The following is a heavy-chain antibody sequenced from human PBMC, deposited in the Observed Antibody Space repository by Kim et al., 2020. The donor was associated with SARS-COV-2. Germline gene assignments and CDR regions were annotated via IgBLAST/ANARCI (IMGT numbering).Heavy chain of an antibody. CDR3: TRGIHGSWNSHCDL. J-gene: IGHJ2*01. D-gene: IGHD2-15*01. V-gene: IGHV3-74*01. Sequence: YAGSVKGRFTLSRDNAKNTLYLQMKSLRVEDTAVYYCTRGIHGSWNSHCDLGGRGTLVTVLS.